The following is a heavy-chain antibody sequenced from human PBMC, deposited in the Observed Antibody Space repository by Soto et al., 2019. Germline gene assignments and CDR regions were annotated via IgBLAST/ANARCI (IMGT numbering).Heavy chain of an antibody. CDR2: IIPIFGTA. Sequence: QVQLVQSGAEVKKPGSSVKVSCKASGGTFSSYAISWVRQAPGQGLEWMGGIIPIFGTANYAQKFQGRVTITADESTSTGYMELSSLRSEDTAVYYCAIGYCSGGSCRGGWFDPWGQGTLVTVSS. CDR3: AIGYCSGGSCRGGWFDP. V-gene: IGHV1-69*12. D-gene: IGHD2-15*01. J-gene: IGHJ5*02. CDR1: GGTFSSYA.